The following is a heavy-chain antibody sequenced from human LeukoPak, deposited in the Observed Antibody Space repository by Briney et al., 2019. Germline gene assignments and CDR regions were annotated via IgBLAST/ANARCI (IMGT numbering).Heavy chain of an antibody. V-gene: IGHV3-23*01. D-gene: IGHD3-10*01. CDR3: AKGSGSYYTEYFQH. Sequence: GGSLRLSCAASGFTFSSYAMSWVRQAPVKGLEWVSAISGSGGSTHYADSVKGWFTISRDNSKNTLYLQMNSLRAEDTAVYYCAKGSGSYYTEYFQHWGQGTLVTVSS. CDR1: GFTFSSYA. J-gene: IGHJ1*01. CDR2: ISGSGGST.